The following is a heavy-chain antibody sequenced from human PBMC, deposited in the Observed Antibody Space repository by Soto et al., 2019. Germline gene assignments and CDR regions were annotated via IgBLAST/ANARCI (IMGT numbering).Heavy chain of an antibody. Sequence: SETLSLTCTVSGGSISSGGYYWSWIRQHPGKGLEWIGYIYYSGSTYYNPSLKSRVTISVDTSKNQFSLKLSSVTAADTAVYYCARADKYYDFWSGPLWGQGTLVTVS. CDR2: IYYSGST. V-gene: IGHV4-31*03. CDR1: GGSISSGGYY. CDR3: ARADKYYDFWSGPL. J-gene: IGHJ4*02. D-gene: IGHD3-3*01.